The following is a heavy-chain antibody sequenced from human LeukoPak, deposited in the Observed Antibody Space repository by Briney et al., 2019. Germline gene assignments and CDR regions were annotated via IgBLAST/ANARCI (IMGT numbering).Heavy chain of an antibody. D-gene: IGHD3-3*01. Sequence: PGGSLRLSCAASGFTFSSYAMSWVRQAPGKGLEWISAISGSGGSTYYADSVKGRFTISRDNSKNTLYLQMNSLRAEDTAVYYCAKVLRFLEWPIKTDAFDIWGQGTMVTVSS. CDR1: GFTFSSYA. CDR2: ISGSGGST. V-gene: IGHV3-23*01. J-gene: IGHJ3*02. CDR3: AKVLRFLEWPIKTDAFDI.